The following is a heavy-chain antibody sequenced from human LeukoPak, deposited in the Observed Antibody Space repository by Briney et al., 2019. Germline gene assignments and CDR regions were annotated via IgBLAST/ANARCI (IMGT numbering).Heavy chain of an antibody. CDR2: IWYDGSNK. Sequence: GGSLRLSCAASGFTFCSYGMYWVRQAPGQGLEWVAVIWYDGSNKYYADSVKGRFTISRDNSKNTLYLQMNSLRAEDTAVYYCAKDFRIGYSAHFDYWGQGALVTVSS. CDR1: GFTFCSYG. J-gene: IGHJ4*02. CDR3: AKDFRIGYSAHFDY. D-gene: IGHD2-21*01. V-gene: IGHV3-33*06.